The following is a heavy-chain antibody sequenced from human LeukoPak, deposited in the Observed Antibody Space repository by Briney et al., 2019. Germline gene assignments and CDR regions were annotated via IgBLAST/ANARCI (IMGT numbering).Heavy chain of an antibody. CDR1: GYTFTSYY. CDR3: AVGLLTGDAFDI. Sequence: ASVKVSCKASGYTFTSYYMHWVRQAAGQGLDWMGIINPSGGSTSYAQKFQGRVTMTRDTSTSTVYMELSRLRSDDTAVYYCAVGLLTGDAFDIWGQGTMVTVSS. D-gene: IGHD7-27*01. V-gene: IGHV1-46*01. CDR2: INPSGGST. J-gene: IGHJ3*02.